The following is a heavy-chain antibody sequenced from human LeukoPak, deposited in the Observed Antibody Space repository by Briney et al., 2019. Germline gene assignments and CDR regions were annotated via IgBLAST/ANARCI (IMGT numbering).Heavy chain of an antibody. CDR2: INPGGDNT. CDR3: ARVGNLRYFDWLLNWFDP. CDR1: GYTFTKSY. Sequence: GASVKVSCKASGYTFTKSYIHWVRQAPGQRLEWMGLINPGGDNTNYAQNFQGRVTMTTDTPTSTAYMELRSLRSDDTAVYYCARVGNLRYFDWLLNWFDPWGQGTLVTVSS. J-gene: IGHJ5*02. V-gene: IGHV1-46*01. D-gene: IGHD3-9*01.